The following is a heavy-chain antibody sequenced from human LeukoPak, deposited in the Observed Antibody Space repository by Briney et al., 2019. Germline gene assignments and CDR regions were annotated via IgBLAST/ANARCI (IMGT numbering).Heavy chain of an antibody. CDR3: ARDPPPKRRVHYYYYYMDV. CDR1: GFTFSSYS. D-gene: IGHD3-10*01. V-gene: IGHV3-21*01. J-gene: IGHJ6*03. Sequence: GGSLRLSCAASGFTFSSYSMNWVRQAPGKGLEWVSSISSSSSYIYYADSVKGRFTISGDNAKNSLYLQMNSLRAEDTAVYYCARDPPPKRRVHYYYYYMDVWGKGTTVTVSS. CDR2: ISSSSSYI.